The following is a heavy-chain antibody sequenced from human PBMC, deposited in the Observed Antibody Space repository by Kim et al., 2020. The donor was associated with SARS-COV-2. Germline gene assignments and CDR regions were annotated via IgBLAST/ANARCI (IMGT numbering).Heavy chain of an antibody. D-gene: IGHD2-2*01. J-gene: IGHJ2*01. CDR1: GYTFTSYA. CDR2: INAGNGNT. CDR3: ARDGGRGYCSSTSCYPLSLWYFDL. V-gene: IGHV1-3*01. Sequence: ASVKVSCKASGYTFTSYAMHWVRQAPGQRLEWMGWINAGNGNTKYSQKFQGRVTITRDTSASTAYMELSSLRSEDTAVYYCARDGGRGYCSSTSCYPLSLWYFDLWGRGTLVTVSS.